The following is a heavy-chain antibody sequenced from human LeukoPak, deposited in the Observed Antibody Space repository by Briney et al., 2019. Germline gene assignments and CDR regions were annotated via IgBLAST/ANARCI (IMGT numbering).Heavy chain of an antibody. CDR2: FYTTGTP. CDR1: GASITNSF. Sequence: SETLSLTCTVSGASITNSFWSWIRQPAGKGLEWIGRFYTTGTPTYNPSLKSRVTMSADTSQNQLSLKLSSVTAADTAVYYCSRDQDYSASGGSRTYYSYMDVWGKGTTVTVSS. J-gene: IGHJ6*03. D-gene: IGHD3-10*01. V-gene: IGHV4-4*07. CDR3: SRDQDYSASGGSRTYYSYMDV.